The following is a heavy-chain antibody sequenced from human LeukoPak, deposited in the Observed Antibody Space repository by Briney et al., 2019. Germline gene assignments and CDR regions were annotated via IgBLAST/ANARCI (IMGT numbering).Heavy chain of an antibody. CDR2: IKQDGSEK. D-gene: IGHD3-22*01. V-gene: IGHV3-7*04. CDR1: GFTFSSCW. Sequence: PGGSLRLSCAVSGFTFSSCWMSWVRQAPGKGLEWVANIKQDGSEKYYVDSVKGRFTISRDNAKNSLYLEMNSLRAEDTAVYYCARGEYYYDGGYWGQGTLVTVSS. CDR3: ARGEYYYDGGY. J-gene: IGHJ4*02.